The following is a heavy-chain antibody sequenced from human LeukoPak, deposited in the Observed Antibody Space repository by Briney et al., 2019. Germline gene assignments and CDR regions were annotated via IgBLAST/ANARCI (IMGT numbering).Heavy chain of an antibody. CDR1: DGSISSSSYY. D-gene: IGHD3-10*01. CDR3: ARRERFACWFDP. Sequence: PSETLSLTCTVSDGSISSSSYYWGWIRQPPGKGLEWIGSIYYSGSTYYNPSLKSRVTISVDTSKNQFSLKLSSVTAADTAVYYCARRERFACWFDPWGQGTLVTVSS. CDR2: IYYSGST. J-gene: IGHJ5*02. V-gene: IGHV4-39*01.